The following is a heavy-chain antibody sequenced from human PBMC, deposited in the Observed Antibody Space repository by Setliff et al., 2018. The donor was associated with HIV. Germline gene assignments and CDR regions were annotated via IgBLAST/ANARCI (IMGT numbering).Heavy chain of an antibody. Sequence: KPSETLSLTCTVSGGSISSGSYYWSWIRQPAGKGLEWIGRIYTSGSTNYNPSLKSRVTISADTSKNQFSLKLSSVTAADTAVYYCARGKISPRGVVLIDYWGQGTLVTVSS. CDR1: GGSISSGSYY. V-gene: IGHV4-61*02. CDR3: ARGKISPRGVVLIDY. CDR2: IYTSGST. D-gene: IGHD3-22*01. J-gene: IGHJ4*02.